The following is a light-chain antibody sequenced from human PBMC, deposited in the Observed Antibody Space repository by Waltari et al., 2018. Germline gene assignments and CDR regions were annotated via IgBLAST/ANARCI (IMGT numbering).Light chain of an antibody. V-gene: IGKV3-20*01. CDR3: QQYGSSPLT. CDR1: PSVSSSY. J-gene: IGKJ4*01. Sequence: EIVLTQSPGTLSLSPGERATLPCRASPSVSSSYLAWYQQKPGQAPRLLIYGASSRATGIPDRFSGSGSGTDFTLTISRLEPEDFAVYYCQQYGSSPLTFGGGTKVEIK. CDR2: GAS.